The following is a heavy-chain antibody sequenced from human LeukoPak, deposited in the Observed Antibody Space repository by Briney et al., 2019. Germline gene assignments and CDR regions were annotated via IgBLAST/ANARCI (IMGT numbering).Heavy chain of an antibody. D-gene: IGHD3-10*01. CDR2: IWYDGSNK. Sequence: PGGSLRLSCAASGFTFSSYDMHWVRQAPGKGLEWVAVIWYDGSNKYYADSVKGRFTISRDNSKNPLYLQMNSLRAEDTAVYYCARVQLTMVRGVTPRFGYWGQGTLVTVSS. V-gene: IGHV3-33*01. CDR1: GFTFSSYD. J-gene: IGHJ4*02. CDR3: ARVQLTMVRGVTPRFGY.